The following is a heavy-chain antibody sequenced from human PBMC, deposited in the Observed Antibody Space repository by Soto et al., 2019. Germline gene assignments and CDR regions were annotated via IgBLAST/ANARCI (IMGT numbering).Heavy chain of an antibody. V-gene: IGHV3-23*01. D-gene: IGHD3-3*01. Sequence: GSLRLSCAASGFTFSNYAMSWVRQAPGKGLEWVSAISGSGGSTYYADSVKGRFTISRDNSKNTLYLQMNSLRAEDTAVYYCAKDKYYDFWSGYSYFDYWGQGTLVTVSS. CDR1: GFTFSNYA. CDR2: ISGSGGST. J-gene: IGHJ4*02. CDR3: AKDKYYDFWSGYSYFDY.